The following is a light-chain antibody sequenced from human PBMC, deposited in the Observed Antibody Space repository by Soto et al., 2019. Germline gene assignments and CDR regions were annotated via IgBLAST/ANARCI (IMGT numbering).Light chain of an antibody. V-gene: IGLV2-14*01. J-gene: IGLJ3*02. CDR3: SSYTSRTTWV. Sequence: QSALTQPASVSGSPGQSITISCTGTSSDVGGYNYVSWYQHHPGKAPKVMIYEVSNRPSGVPNRFSGSKSGNTASLTISGLQAEDEADYYCSSYTSRTTWVFGGGTKLTVL. CDR1: SSDVGGYNY. CDR2: EVS.